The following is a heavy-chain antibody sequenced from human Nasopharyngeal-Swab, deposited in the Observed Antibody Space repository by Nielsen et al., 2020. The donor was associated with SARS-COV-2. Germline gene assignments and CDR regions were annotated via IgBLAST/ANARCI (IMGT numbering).Heavy chain of an antibody. CDR2: INPNSGDT. Sequence: ASVKVSCKASGYSFTDYYMHWVRQAPGQGLEWMGWINPNSGDTNFAQKFQGWVTMTRDTSISTAYMELSSLRFDDTAVYYCARVLGNDAFDMWGQGTMVTVSS. V-gene: IGHV1-2*04. D-gene: IGHD1-26*01. CDR3: ARVLGNDAFDM. CDR1: GYSFTDYY. J-gene: IGHJ3*02.